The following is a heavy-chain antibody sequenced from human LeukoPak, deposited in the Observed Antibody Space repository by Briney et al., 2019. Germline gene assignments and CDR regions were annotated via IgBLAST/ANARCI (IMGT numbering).Heavy chain of an antibody. J-gene: IGHJ4*02. D-gene: IGHD4-17*01. CDR1: GFTFSTNW. V-gene: IGHV3-74*01. CDR3: ARGATYAYYFDY. Sequence: GGSLRLSCAASGFTFSTNWMRWVRQAPGKGLVWVSRINGDGSRTNYADSVEGRFTISRDNAKNTVYLQMNSLRAEDTAVYYCARGATYAYYFDYWGQGILVTVSS. CDR2: INGDGSRT.